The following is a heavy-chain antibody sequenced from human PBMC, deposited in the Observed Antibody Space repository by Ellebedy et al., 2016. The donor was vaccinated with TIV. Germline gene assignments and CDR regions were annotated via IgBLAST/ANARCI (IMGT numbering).Heavy chain of an antibody. CDR1: GFTVSTYF. V-gene: IGHV3-66*01. Sequence: GGSLRLSCAASGFTVSTYFMNWVRQTPGKGLEWVSVIYNDGGTNYTDSVKGRFTISRDSSKNTLYLQMNSLRAEDTAVYYCASAPYYYDGMDVWGQGTTVTVSS. CDR2: IYNDGGT. J-gene: IGHJ6*02. CDR3: ASAPYYYDGMDV.